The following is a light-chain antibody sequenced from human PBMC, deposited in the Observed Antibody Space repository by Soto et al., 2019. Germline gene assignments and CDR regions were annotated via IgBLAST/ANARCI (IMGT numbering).Light chain of an antibody. CDR1: QSLTMW. CDR3: QHWTDYSWT. CDR2: KTS. J-gene: IGKJ1*01. V-gene: IGKV1-5*03. Sequence: DIHMTQSPSTLSASVGDRVTITCRASQSLTMWLAGYQQKPGKAPNLLIYKTSSLESGVPSRFSGSGSGTEFTLTISSLQPDDFAAYYCQHWTDYSWTFGQGPKVEVK.